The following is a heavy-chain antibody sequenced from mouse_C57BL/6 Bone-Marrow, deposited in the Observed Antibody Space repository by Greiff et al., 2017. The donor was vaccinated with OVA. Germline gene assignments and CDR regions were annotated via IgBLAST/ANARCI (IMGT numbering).Heavy chain of an antibody. CDR3: AELPYYYAMDY. CDR2: IYPGSGST. D-gene: IGHD5-5*01. Sequence: QVQLQQPGAELVKPGASVKMSCKASGYTFTSYWITWVKQRPGQGLEWIGDIYPGSGSTNYNEKFKGKATLTADKSSSTAYMELRSLTSEDSAVYFCAELPYYYAMDYWGQGTSVTVSS. V-gene: IGHV1-55*01. CDR1: GYTFTSYW. J-gene: IGHJ4*01.